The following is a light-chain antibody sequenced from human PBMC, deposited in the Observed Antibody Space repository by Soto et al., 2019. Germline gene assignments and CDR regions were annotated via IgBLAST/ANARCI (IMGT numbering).Light chain of an antibody. CDR2: SAS. Sequence: IVLAHAPGTLSLSPGEIATLSCRASQSVSSSHLAWYQQKPGQAPRLLIYSASSRATGIPDRFSGSGSGTDFTLTISRLEPEDFAVYYCQRYGGFGQGTKVDIK. J-gene: IGKJ1*01. CDR3: QRYGG. CDR1: QSVSSSH. V-gene: IGKV3-20*01.